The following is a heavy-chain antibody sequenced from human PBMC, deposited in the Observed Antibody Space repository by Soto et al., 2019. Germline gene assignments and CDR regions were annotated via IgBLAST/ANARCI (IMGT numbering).Heavy chain of an antibody. V-gene: IGHV3-48*02. CDR3: ARVPTRALDY. CDR1: GFTFSSYT. J-gene: IGHJ4*02. D-gene: IGHD1-26*01. Sequence: EVQLVDSGGGLVQPGGSLRLSCAASGFTFSSYTMNWVRQAPGKGLEWISYISSSSRTIYYADSVKGRFTISRDNAQNSLYLQMTSLRDEDTAVYYCARVPTRALDYWGKGTLVTVSS. CDR2: ISSSSRTI.